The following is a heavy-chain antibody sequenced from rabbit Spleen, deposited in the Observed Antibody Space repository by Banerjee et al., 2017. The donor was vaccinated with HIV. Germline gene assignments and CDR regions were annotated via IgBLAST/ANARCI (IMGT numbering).Heavy chain of an antibody. J-gene: IGHJ6*01. Sequence: QSLEESGGDMVKPGASLTLTCTASGFSFSRSYYICWVRQAPGKGLEWIGCIYPDGSGSTAYASWARGRFTISKTSSTTVTLQMTSLTAADTATYFCARGGGYISYGMDLWGQGTLVTV. D-gene: IGHD1-1*01. CDR3: ARGGGYISYGMDL. V-gene: IGHV1S40*01. CDR1: GFSFSRSYY. CDR2: IYPDGSGST.